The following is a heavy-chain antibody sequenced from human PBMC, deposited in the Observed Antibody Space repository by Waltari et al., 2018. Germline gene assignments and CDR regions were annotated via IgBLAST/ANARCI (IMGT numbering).Heavy chain of an antibody. D-gene: IGHD2-2*02. CDR2: IYYSGTT. Sequence: QLQLQESGPGLVKPSETLSLTCTVSGGSISSSSYYWGWIRQPPGKGLEWIGSIYYSGTTFYNPSLKSRLTISVDTSKNQFSLRLSSVTAADTAVYYCARDRPLYQLLYNGHWFDPWGQGTLVTVSS. J-gene: IGHJ5*02. CDR3: ARDRPLYQLLYNGHWFDP. V-gene: IGHV4-39*02. CDR1: GGSISSSSYY.